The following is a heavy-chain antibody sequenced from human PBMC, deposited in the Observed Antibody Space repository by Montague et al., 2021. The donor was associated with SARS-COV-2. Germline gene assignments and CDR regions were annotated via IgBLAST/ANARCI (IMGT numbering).Heavy chain of an antibody. J-gene: IGHJ4*02. CDR2: IYTKGST. CDR3: ARARGGEGIAVRTFDS. V-gene: IGHV4-61*09. CDR1: GVSITKGSYY. D-gene: IGHD6-19*01. Sequence: TLSLTCPVSGVSITKGSYYWTWIRQPAGAGLEWIGHIYTKGSTKHXXXLNSRPTVSADTSNNQFSLTLSSVSAADTAVYYCARARGGEGIAVRTFDSWGQGTLVGVSS.